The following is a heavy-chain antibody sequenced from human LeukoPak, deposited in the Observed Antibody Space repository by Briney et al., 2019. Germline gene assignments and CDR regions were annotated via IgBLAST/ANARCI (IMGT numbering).Heavy chain of an antibody. V-gene: IGHV3-49*04. CDR2: IRNKAYRGTT. CDR1: GLTFGDYA. D-gene: IGHD3-22*01. CDR3: AKDFYDSSGYYYESFDY. Sequence: QAGGSLRLSCTASGLTFGDYAMSWVRQAPGKGLEWVGLIRNKAYRGTTEYAASVKGRFTISRDDSKSIAYLQMNSLKAEDTAVYYCAKDFYDSSGYYYESFDYWGQGTLVTVSS. J-gene: IGHJ4*02.